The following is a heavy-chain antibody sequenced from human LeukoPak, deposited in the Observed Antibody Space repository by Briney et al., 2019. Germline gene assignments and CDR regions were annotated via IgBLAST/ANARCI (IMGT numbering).Heavy chain of an antibody. V-gene: IGHV4-34*01. CDR3: ARRRLLYFDDP. J-gene: IGHJ5*02. CDR2: VNDSGST. CDR1: GASFSGYY. D-gene: IGHD3-3*01. Sequence: SETLSLTCSVSGASFSGYYYTWIRQPPGKGLEWIGDVNDSGSTNYNPSLKSRIAMSVDTSKNQFSLNLTSVTAADTAVYYCARRRLLYFDDPWGQGTLVTISS.